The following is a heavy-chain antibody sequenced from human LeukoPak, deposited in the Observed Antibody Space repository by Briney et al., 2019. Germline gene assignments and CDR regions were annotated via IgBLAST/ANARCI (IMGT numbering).Heavy chain of an antibody. D-gene: IGHD2-15*01. J-gene: IGHJ6*04. CDR1: GGSISSSSYY. V-gene: IGHV4-39*07. Sequence: SETLSLTCTVSGGSISSSSYYWGWIRQPPGKGLEWIGSIYYSGSTYYNPSLKSRVTISVDTSKNQFSLKLSSVTAADTAVYYCPRVSPYCSGGSCYSVFGVWGKGTTVTVSS. CDR3: PRVSPYCSGGSCYSVFGV. CDR2: IYYSGST.